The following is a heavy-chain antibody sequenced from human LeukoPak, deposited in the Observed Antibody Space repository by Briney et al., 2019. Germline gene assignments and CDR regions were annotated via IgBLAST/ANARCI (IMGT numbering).Heavy chain of an antibody. V-gene: IGHV3-23*01. Sequence: PGGSLRLSCAASGFTFRSYGMSWVRQAPGKGLEWVSAISGSGDTTYYADSVKGRFTISRGNSKNTLYLQMNSLRVEDTAVYYCAKASAMIVVVSKHFDYWGQGTLVTVSS. CDR3: AKASAMIVVVSKHFDY. CDR2: ISGSGDTT. J-gene: IGHJ4*02. D-gene: IGHD3-22*01. CDR1: GFTFRSYG.